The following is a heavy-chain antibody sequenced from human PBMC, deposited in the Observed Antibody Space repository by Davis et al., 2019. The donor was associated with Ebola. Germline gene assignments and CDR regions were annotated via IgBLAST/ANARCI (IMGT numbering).Heavy chain of an antibody. D-gene: IGHD2-2*01. J-gene: IGHJ6*02. CDR3: ARGESSHFTPYHYSGMDV. Sequence: ASVKVSCKASGYRFTAYYMHWVRQAPGQGLEWMGWINPNSGGTTYVQKFQDWVTMTRDTSISTGYMELSRLTSDDAAVYYCARGESSHFTPYHYSGMDVWGQGTTVTVSS. CDR2: INPNSGGT. CDR1: GYRFTAYY. V-gene: IGHV1-2*04.